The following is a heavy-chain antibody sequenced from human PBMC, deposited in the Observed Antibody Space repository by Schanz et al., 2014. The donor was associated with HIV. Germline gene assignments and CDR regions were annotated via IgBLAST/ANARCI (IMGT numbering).Heavy chain of an antibody. Sequence: EVQLVESGGGLVQPGGSLRLSCAASGFTFSTYWMHWVRQAPGKGLVWVSRINALGTTTAYADSVKGRFAISRDNAKRTLYLQMNSLRAEESAVFYCARAGQLALEQGWGNYYYYYYYGMDVWGQGTLVTVSS. CDR2: INALGTTT. D-gene: IGHD1-7*01. J-gene: IGHJ6*02. CDR1: GFTFSTYW. V-gene: IGHV3-74*01. CDR3: ARAGQLALEQGWGNYYYYYYYGMDV.